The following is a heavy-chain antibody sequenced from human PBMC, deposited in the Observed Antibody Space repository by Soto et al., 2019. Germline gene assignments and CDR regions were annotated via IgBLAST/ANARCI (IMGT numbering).Heavy chain of an antibody. CDR2: IYYSGST. Sequence: PSETLSLTCTVSGGSISSYYWSWIRQPPGKGLEWIGYIYYSGSTYYNPSLKSRVTISLDTSKNQFSLKLSSVTAADTAVYYCARDLQYSRLFYGMDVWGQGTTVTVSS. CDR1: GGSISSYY. V-gene: IGHV4-59*12. D-gene: IGHD6-13*01. CDR3: ARDLQYSRLFYGMDV. J-gene: IGHJ6*02.